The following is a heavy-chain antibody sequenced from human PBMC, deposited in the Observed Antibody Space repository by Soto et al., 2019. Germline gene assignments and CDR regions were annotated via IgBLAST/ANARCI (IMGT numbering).Heavy chain of an antibody. CDR2: INHSGST. D-gene: IGHD6-19*01. CDR1: GGSFSGYY. CDR3: ARGTRYSSGWYVY. J-gene: IGHJ4*02. V-gene: IGHV4-34*01. Sequence: QVQLQQWGAGLLKPSETLSLTCAVYGGSFSGYYWSWIRQPPGKGLEWIGEINHSGSTNYNPSLKSRVTISVDTSKNPFSLKLSSVTAADTAVYYCARGTRYSSGWYVYWGQGTLVTVSS.